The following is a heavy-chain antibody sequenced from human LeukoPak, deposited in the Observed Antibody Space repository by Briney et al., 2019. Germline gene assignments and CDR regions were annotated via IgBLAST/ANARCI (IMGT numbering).Heavy chain of an antibody. D-gene: IGHD5-24*01. Sequence: PGRSLRLSCAASGFTFSDYYMSWIRQAPGKWLEWVLYISSSSSYTNYADSVKGRFTVSRDNAKNSLYLQTNSLRAEDTAVYYCARRMATIYFDYWGQGTLVTVSS. J-gene: IGHJ4*02. V-gene: IGHV3-11*03. CDR1: GFTFSDYY. CDR3: ARRMATIYFDY. CDR2: ISSSSSYT.